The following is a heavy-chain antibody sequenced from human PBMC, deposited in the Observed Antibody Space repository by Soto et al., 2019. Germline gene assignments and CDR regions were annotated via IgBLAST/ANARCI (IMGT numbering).Heavy chain of an antibody. J-gene: IGHJ4*02. CDR1: GFTFSKFW. D-gene: IGHD5-12*01. Sequence: GGSLRLSCAASGFTFSKFWMSWVRQAPGKGLEWVANIKQDGSETYYVDSVKGRFTISRDNAKNSLYLQMNSLRAEDTAVYYCASPRWLQSRLYFDYWGQGTLVNVSS. CDR2: IKQDGSET. V-gene: IGHV3-7*03. CDR3: ASPRWLQSRLYFDY.